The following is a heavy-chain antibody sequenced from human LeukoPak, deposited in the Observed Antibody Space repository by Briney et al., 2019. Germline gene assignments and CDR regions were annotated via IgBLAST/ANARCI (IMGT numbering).Heavy chain of an antibody. CDR1: GGSISSYY. Sequence: SETLSLTCTVSGGSISSYYWSWIRQPPGKGLEWIGYIYYSGSTNYNPSLKSRVTISVDTSKNQFSLKLSSVTAADTAVYYCARGSIAVAGTFDYWGQGTQVTVSS. CDR3: ARGSIAVAGTFDY. D-gene: IGHD6-19*01. J-gene: IGHJ4*02. CDR2: IYYSGST. V-gene: IGHV4-59*01.